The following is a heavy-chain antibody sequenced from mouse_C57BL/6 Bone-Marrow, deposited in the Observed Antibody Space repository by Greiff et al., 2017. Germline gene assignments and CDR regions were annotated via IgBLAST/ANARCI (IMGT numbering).Heavy chain of an antibody. V-gene: IGHV10-3*01. J-gene: IGHJ3*01. CDR3: VIYYYGRGFAY. CDR2: IRSNSSNYAT. CDR1: GFTFNTYA. Sequence: EVQLQESGGGLVKPKGSLKLSCAASGFTFNTYAMHWVRQAPGKGLEWVARIRSNSSNYATYYADSVKDRFTISRDASQHMLYLQMNNLKPAVTSSDDCVIYYYGRGFAYWGQGTLVTVSA. D-gene: IGHD1-1*01.